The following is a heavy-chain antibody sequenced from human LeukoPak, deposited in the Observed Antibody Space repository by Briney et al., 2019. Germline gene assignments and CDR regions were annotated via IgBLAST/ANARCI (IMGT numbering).Heavy chain of an antibody. CDR3: ARGVNYYDSSGYYLRWFDP. J-gene: IGHJ5*02. D-gene: IGHD3-22*01. CDR1: GFTFSSYA. V-gene: IGHV3-64*01. CDR2: ISSIGGST. Sequence: PGESLRLSCAASGFTFSSYAMHWVRQAPGKGLEYVSAISSIGGSTYYANSVKGRFTSSRDNPKNTLYLQMGNLRAEDMAVYYCARGVNYYDSSGYYLRWFDPWGQGTLVTLSS.